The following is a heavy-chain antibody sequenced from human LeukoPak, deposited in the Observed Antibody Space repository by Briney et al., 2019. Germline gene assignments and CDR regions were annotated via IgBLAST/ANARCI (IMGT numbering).Heavy chain of an antibody. CDR1: GGSINNYY. Sequence: SETLSLTCSVSGGSINNYYWNWIRQPPGKGLEWIGYIYHSGTTIYNPSLKSRVTISIDTSKKQLSLKMSSVTAADTAVYYCAGTNKVMGNYYYYGMDVWGQGTTVTVSS. V-gene: IGHV4-59*08. CDR3: AGTNKVMGNYYYYGMDV. CDR2: IYHSGTT. J-gene: IGHJ6*02. D-gene: IGHD2/OR15-2a*01.